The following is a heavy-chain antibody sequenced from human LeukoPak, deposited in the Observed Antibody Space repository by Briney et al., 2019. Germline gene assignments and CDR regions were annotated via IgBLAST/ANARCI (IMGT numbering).Heavy chain of an antibody. CDR3: ARARRDYGRSFDY. CDR2: IYSGGST. CDR1: GFTVSSNY. Sequence: GGSLRLSCAASGFTVSSNYMSWVRQAPGKGLEWVSVIYSGGSTYYADSVKGRFTISRDNSKNTLYLQMNSLRAEDTAVYYCARARRDYGRSFDYWGQGTLVTVSS. J-gene: IGHJ4*02. V-gene: IGHV3-66*01. D-gene: IGHD4-17*01.